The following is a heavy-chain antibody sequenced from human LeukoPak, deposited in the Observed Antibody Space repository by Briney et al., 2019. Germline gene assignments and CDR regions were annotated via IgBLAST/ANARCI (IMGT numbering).Heavy chain of an antibody. D-gene: IGHD3-16*01. CDR2: INPNSGGT. Sequence: GASVKVSCKASGYTFTGYYIHWVRQAPGQGLEWMGWINPNSGGTNYAQKFQGRVTMTRDTSISTAYMELSRLRSDDTAVYYCARGFGSGTEHYYYHYMDVWGKGTTVTVSS. V-gene: IGHV1-2*02. J-gene: IGHJ6*03. CDR1: GYTFTGYY. CDR3: ARGFGSGTEHYYYHYMDV.